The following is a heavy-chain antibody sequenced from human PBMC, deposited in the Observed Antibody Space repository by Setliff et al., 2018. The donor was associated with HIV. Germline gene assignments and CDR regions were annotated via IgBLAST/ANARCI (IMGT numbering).Heavy chain of an antibody. CDR2: VNPTGRP. CDR1: GGSISSFY. V-gene: IGHV4-59*12. Sequence: SETLSLTCTVSGGSISSFYWTWIRQPPGKGLEWIGDVNPTGRPNYSPSLKSRVTMSLDTSKNQFSLNLKSVTAADTALYYCATTGQGRAYFDFWGQGSLVTVSS. J-gene: IGHJ4*02. CDR3: ATTGQGRAYFDF. D-gene: IGHD2-21*01.